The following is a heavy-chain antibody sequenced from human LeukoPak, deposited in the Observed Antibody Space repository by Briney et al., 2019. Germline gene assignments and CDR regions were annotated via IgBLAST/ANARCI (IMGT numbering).Heavy chain of an antibody. CDR3: ARGGDIVVVPAAKKYYYYGMDV. Sequence: TSETLSLTCTVSGGSISSYYWSWIRQPPGKGLEWIGYIYYSGSTNYNPSLKSRVTISVDTSKNQFSLKLSSVTAADTAVYYCARGGDIVVVPAAKKYYYYGMDVWGKGTTVTVSS. J-gene: IGHJ6*04. V-gene: IGHV4-59*01. CDR1: GGSISSYY. D-gene: IGHD2-2*01. CDR2: IYYSGST.